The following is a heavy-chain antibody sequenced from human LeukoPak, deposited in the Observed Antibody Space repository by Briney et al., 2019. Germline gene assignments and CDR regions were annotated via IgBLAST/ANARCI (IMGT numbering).Heavy chain of an antibody. V-gene: IGHV6-1*01. CDR1: GDSVSSNSAA. CDR3: ARESAGTYYIDY. CDR2: TYYRSKWYN. J-gene: IGHJ4*02. D-gene: IGHD6-19*01. Sequence: SQTLSLTCAISGDSVSSNSAAWNWIRQSPSRGLEWLGRTYYRSKWYNNYALSVKSRMTVNPDTSKNQISLQLNSVTPEDTAVYYCARESAGTYYIDYWGQGALVTVSS.